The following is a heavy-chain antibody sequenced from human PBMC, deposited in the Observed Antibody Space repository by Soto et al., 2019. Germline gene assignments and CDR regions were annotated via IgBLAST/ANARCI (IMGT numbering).Heavy chain of an antibody. Sequence: PSETLSLTCTVSGGSISSYYWSWIRQSPQKGLECIGYIHYSGSTNYRPSLKSRVTMSVDRAKNQFSLKLTSVTAAGTAVYYCARDNGSGSYRGTYVDWGQGILVTVSS. CDR1: GGSISSYY. D-gene: IGHD3-10*01. CDR3: ARDNGSGSYRGTYVD. J-gene: IGHJ4*02. V-gene: IGHV4-59*12. CDR2: IHYSGST.